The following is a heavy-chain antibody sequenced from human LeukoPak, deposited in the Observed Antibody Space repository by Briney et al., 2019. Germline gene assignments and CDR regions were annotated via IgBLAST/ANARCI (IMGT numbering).Heavy chain of an antibody. Sequence: GGSLRLSCAASGFTFSSYVMHWVRQAPGKGLEWVAIISYDGSNEYYADSVKGRFTISRDNSKNTLYLQMNSLRAEDTAVYYCAKQLLWFGELSHFDYWGQGTLVTVSS. V-gene: IGHV3-30*04. CDR1: GFTFSSYV. J-gene: IGHJ4*02. D-gene: IGHD3-10*01. CDR3: AKQLLWFGELSHFDY. CDR2: ISYDGSNE.